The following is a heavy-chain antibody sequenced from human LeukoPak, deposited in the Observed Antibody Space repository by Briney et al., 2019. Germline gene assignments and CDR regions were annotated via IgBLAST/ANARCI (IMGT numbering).Heavy chain of an antibody. CDR3: AREKGYSITQYYYYGMDV. CDR1: GYTFTSYG. CDR2: ISAYNGNT. V-gene: IGHV1-18*01. J-gene: IGHJ6*02. Sequence: ASVKVSCKASGYTFTSYGISWVRQAPGQGLEWMGWISAYNGNTNYAQKLQGRVTMTTDTSTSTAYMELRSLRSDDTAVYYCAREKGYSITQYYYYGMDVWGQGTTVTVSS. D-gene: IGHD2-15*01.